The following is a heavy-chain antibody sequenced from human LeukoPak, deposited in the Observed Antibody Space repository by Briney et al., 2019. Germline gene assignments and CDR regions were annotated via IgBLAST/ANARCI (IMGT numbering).Heavy chain of an antibody. Sequence: PSETLSLTCTVSGGSISSYYWSWIRQPPGKGLEWIGYIYYSGSTNYNPSLKSRVTISVDTSKNQFSLKLSSVTAADTAVYYCASLPYYYDSSGYYLDAFDIWGQGTMVTVSS. CDR1: GGSISSYY. V-gene: IGHV4-59*01. J-gene: IGHJ3*02. CDR3: ASLPYYYDSSGYYLDAFDI. D-gene: IGHD3-22*01. CDR2: IYYSGST.